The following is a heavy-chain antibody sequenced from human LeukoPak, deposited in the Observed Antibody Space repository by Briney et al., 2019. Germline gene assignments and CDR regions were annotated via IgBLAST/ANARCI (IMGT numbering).Heavy chain of an antibody. CDR2: IRYDGSNK. Sequence: GGSLRLSCGASGFTFSNYGMLWVRQAPGKGLEWVAFIRYDGSNKYYADSVKGRFTISRDNSKNTLYLQMNSLRAEDTAVYYCAKEEGATGYYYYMDVWGKGTTVTVSS. J-gene: IGHJ6*03. CDR1: GFTFSNYG. CDR3: AKEEGATGYYYYMDV. D-gene: IGHD1-26*01. V-gene: IGHV3-30*02.